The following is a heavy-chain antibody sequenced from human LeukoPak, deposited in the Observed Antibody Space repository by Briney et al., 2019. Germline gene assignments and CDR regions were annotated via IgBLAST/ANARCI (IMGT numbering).Heavy chain of an antibody. D-gene: IGHD6-13*01. CDR2: IYPNRST. CDR1: GGSISSYY. CDR3: ARGSVGSSSPWFDP. Sequence: SETLSLTCTVSGGSISSYYWSWIRRPAGRGLECIGRIYPNRSTNHNPSLKSRVTMSVDTSKNQFSLKLSSVTAADTAVYYCARGSVGSSSPWFDPWGQGTLVTVSS. V-gene: IGHV4-4*07. J-gene: IGHJ5*02.